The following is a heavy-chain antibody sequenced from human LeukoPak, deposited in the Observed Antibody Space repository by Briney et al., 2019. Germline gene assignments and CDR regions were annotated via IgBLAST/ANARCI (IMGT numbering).Heavy chain of an antibody. CDR2: INPNSGGT. Sequence: GASVKVSCKASGYTFTGYYMHWVRQAPGQGLEWMGWINPNSGGTNYAQKFQGRVTMTRDTSISTAYMELSRLRSDDTAVYYCARVVFGTGRAPFDYWGQGTLVTVYS. D-gene: IGHD3/OR15-3a*01. CDR3: ARVVFGTGRAPFDY. V-gene: IGHV1-2*02. J-gene: IGHJ4*02. CDR1: GYTFTGYY.